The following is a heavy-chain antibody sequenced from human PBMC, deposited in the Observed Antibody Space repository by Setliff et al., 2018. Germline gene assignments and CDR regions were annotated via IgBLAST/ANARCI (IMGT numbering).Heavy chain of an antibody. CDR2: INPIFGTA. CDR1: GGTFSSYA. CDR3: ARHASSYSDRSGYYYDIGSFRH. J-gene: IGHJ1*01. V-gene: IGHV1-69*13. Sequence: SVKVSCKASGGTFSSYAISWVRQAPGQGLVWMGGINPIFGTAHYAQKFQGRVTITADESTSTAYMQLSSLGSEDTAVYYCARHASSYSDRSGYYYDIGSFRHWGQGTLVTVSS. D-gene: IGHD3-22*01.